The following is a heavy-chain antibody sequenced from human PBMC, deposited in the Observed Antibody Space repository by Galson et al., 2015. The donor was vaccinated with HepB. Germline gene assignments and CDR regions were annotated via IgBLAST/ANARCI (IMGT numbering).Heavy chain of an antibody. D-gene: IGHD5-24*01. CDR1: GGTFSSYA. CDR2: IIPIFGTA. Sequence: SVKVSCKASGGTFSSYAISWVRQAPGQGLEWMGGIIPIFGTANYAQKFQGRVTITADESTSTAYMELSSLRSEDTAVYYCASQMATDSAHSTYYYYYMDVWGKGTTVTVSS. V-gene: IGHV1-69*13. J-gene: IGHJ6*03. CDR3: ASQMATDSAHSTYYYYYMDV.